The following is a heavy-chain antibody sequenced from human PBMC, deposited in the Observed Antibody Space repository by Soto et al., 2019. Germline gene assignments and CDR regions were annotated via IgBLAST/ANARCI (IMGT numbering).Heavy chain of an antibody. D-gene: IGHD3-22*01. CDR1: GYTFTNNY. J-gene: IGHJ4*02. V-gene: IGHV1-46*01. CDR2: IDPSGGST. Sequence: GASVKVSCKASGYTFTNNYVVWVRQAPGQGLEWMGVIDPSGGSTIYAQKFQGRVTITSDTSASTAYMELSSLRSEDTAVYYCARGSGYYYWDDYWGQGTLVTVSS. CDR3: ARGSGYYYWDDY.